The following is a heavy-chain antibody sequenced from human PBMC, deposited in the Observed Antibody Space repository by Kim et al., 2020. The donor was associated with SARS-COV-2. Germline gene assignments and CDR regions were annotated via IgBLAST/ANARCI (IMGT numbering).Heavy chain of an antibody. J-gene: IGHJ6*03. Sequence: TDYAASVKGRFPISRENSKITLYLQMRSLRVEDTAIYFCEINRNYFYYMDVWGKGTTVAVSS. V-gene: IGHV3-66*01. CDR3: EINRNYFYYMDV. CDR2: T.